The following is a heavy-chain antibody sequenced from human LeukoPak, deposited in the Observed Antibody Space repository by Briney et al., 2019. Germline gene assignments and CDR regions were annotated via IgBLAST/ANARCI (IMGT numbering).Heavy chain of an antibody. V-gene: IGHV1-2*02. D-gene: IGHD3-16*01. CDR2: INPNSGTT. CDR3: ASLRLIDY. J-gene: IGHJ4*02. Sequence: ASVKVSCKASGYTFIGYYMHWVRQAPGQGLEWMGCINPNSGTTNYAQKFQGRVTMTRDTSTTTAYMELSGLRSDDTAVYYCASLRLIDYWGQGTLVTVSS. CDR1: GYTFIGYY.